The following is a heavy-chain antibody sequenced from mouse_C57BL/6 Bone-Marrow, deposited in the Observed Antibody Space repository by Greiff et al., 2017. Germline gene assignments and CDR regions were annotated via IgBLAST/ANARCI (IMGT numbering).Heavy chain of an antibody. CDR2: INHDGSST. J-gene: IGHJ2*01. CDR3: ARGRMGYYFDY. Sequence: EVMLVESEGGLVQPGSSMKLSCTASGFTFSDYYMAWVRQVPEKGLEWVANINHDGSSTYYLDSLKSRFIISIDNAKNILYLQMSSLKAEDTATYYCARGRMGYYFDYWGQGTTLTVSS. CDR1: GFTFSDYY. V-gene: IGHV5-16*01.